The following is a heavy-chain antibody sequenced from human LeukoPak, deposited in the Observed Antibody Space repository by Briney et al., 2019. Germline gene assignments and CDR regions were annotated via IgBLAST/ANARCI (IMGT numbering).Heavy chain of an antibody. Sequence: SETLPLTCTVSGGSISSGGYYWSWIRQHPGKGLEWIGYIYYSGSTYYNPSLKSRVTISVDTSKNQFSLKLSSVTAADTAVYYCARETNNDYSNGHYFDYWGQGTLVTVSS. CDR2: IYYSGST. CDR3: ARETNNDYSNGHYFDY. CDR1: GGSISSGGYY. J-gene: IGHJ4*02. D-gene: IGHD4-11*01. V-gene: IGHV4-31*03.